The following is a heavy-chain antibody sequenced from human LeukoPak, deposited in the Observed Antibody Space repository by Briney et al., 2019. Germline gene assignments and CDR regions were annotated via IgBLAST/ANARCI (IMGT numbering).Heavy chain of an antibody. D-gene: IGHD4-11*01. Sequence: SETLSLTCTVSGGSISSYYWSWIRQPPGKGLEWIGYIYYSGSTNYNPSLKSRVTISVDTSKNQFSLKLSSVTAADTAVYYCARRGVTGTTVTTPNPNYYYYYMDVWGKGTTVTVSS. V-gene: IGHV4-59*01. CDR1: GGSISSYY. CDR3: ARRGVTGTTVTTPNPNYYYYYMDV. CDR2: IYYSGST. J-gene: IGHJ6*03.